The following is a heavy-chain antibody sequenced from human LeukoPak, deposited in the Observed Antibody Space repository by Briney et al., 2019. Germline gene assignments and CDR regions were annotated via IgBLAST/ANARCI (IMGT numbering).Heavy chain of an antibody. CDR2: IHYIGST. J-gene: IGHJ5*02. D-gene: IGHD3-3*02. CDR3: VQVRLAGLFDP. CDR1: GASVSAYY. V-gene: IGHV4-59*02. Sequence: AETLSLTCTVSGASVSAYYWTWIRQPPGKRLEWLGYIHYIGSTNYNPSLNSRVTMSLDASKNQFSLKLSSVSAADTAVYYCVQVRLAGLFDPWGQGTLVTVSS.